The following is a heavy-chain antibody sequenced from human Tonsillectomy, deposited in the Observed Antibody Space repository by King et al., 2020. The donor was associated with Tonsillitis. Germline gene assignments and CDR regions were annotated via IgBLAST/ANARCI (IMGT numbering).Heavy chain of an antibody. CDR1: GFTFSSYA. CDR2: ISGRGGNT. Sequence: VQLVESGGGLVQPGGSLRLSSAASGFTFSSYAMSWVRQAPGKGLEWVSAISGRGGNTYYADSVKGRFTISRDNANNTQYLQMNSLGAEDTAIYYCAKVPYGGNSGATWNQIYYFDYWGQGTLVTVSS. V-gene: IGHV3-23*04. CDR3: AKVPYGGNSGATWNQIYYFDY. D-gene: IGHD4-23*01. J-gene: IGHJ4*02.